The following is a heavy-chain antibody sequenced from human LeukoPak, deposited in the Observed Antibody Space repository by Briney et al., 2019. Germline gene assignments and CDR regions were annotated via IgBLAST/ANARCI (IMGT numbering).Heavy chain of an antibody. Sequence: GGSLRLSCAASGFIFSRYWMSWVRQAPGKGLEWVANIKEDGSEKAYVDFVKGRFTISRDNAKNALYLQMNSLRDEDTAVYYCARDGSGWYPPYWYFDLWGRGTLVTVSS. D-gene: IGHD6-19*01. V-gene: IGHV3-7*01. J-gene: IGHJ2*01. CDR2: IKEDGSEK. CDR3: ARDGSGWYPPYWYFDL. CDR1: GFIFSRYW.